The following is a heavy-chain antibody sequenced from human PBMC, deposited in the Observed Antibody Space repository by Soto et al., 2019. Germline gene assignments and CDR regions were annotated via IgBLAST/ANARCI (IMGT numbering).Heavy chain of an antibody. CDR1: GGSISSYY. D-gene: IGHD3-10*01. CDR2: IYYSGST. J-gene: IGHJ4*02. V-gene: IGHV4-59*01. CDR3: ARLYYYGSGSFPSFDY. Sequence: SETLSLTCTVSGGSISSYYWSWIRQPPGKGLEWIGYIYYSGSTNYNPSLKSRVTISVDTSKNQFSLKLSSVTAADTAVYYCARLYYYGSGSFPSFDYWGQGTLVTVSS.